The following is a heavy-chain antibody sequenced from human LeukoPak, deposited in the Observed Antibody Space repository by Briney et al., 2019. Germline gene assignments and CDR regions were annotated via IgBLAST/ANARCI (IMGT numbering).Heavy chain of an antibody. CDR3: ARENIIGGIVDGEDY. Sequence: GASVKVSCKASGYTFTDRYIHWVRQALGQGLEWMGWINPDSGDTYYTQKFQGRITMTRDTSISTVYMELTRLTSDDTAVYYCARENIIGGIVDGEDYWGQGTLVTVSS. J-gene: IGHJ4*02. D-gene: IGHD3-16*01. CDR2: INPDSGDT. CDR1: GYTFTDRY. V-gene: IGHV1-2*02.